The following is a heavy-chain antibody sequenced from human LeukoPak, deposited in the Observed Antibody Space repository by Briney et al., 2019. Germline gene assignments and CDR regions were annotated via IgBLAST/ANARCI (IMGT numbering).Heavy chain of an antibody. D-gene: IGHD6-6*01. Sequence: SGTLSLTCAVSGGSLSSGNWWTWVRQSPGKGLEWIGEIHHGGTTNYNPSLKSRVTISVDTSKNQFSLKLSSVTAADTAVYYCARLATPSTMAARGRSWFESWGQGTLVTVSS. V-gene: IGHV4-4*02. J-gene: IGHJ5*01. CDR2: IHHGGTT. CDR3: ARLATPSTMAARGRSWFES. CDR1: GGSLSSGNW.